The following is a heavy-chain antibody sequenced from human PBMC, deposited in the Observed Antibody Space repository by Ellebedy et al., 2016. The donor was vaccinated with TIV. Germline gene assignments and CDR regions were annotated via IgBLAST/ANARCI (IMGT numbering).Heavy chain of an antibody. J-gene: IGHJ6*01. CDR2: IIPILGIA. D-gene: IGHD3-3*01. V-gene: IGHV1-69*04. CDR1: GGSFNNSA. CDR3: ARDAIQFLEWVYKYAMDV. Sequence: ASVKVSCKASGGSFNNSAISWVRQAPGQGLEWLGRIIPILGIANYAQTFQGRPTITADKSTRTVYMELSSLTSDDTAVYYCARDAIQFLEWVYKYAMDVWGQGTTVTVSS.